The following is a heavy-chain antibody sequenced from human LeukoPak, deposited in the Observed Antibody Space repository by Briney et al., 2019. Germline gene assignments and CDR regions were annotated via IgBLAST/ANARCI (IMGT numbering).Heavy chain of an antibody. Sequence: GGSLRLSCAASGFTSSSYAMSWVRQAPGKGLEWVSAISGSGGSTYYADSVKGRFTISRDNSKNTLYLQMNSLRAEDTAVYYCAKASKYYYDSSGPDYFDYWGQGTLVTVSS. CDR3: AKASKYYYDSSGPDYFDY. V-gene: IGHV3-23*01. CDR1: GFTSSSYA. D-gene: IGHD3-22*01. CDR2: ISGSGGST. J-gene: IGHJ4*02.